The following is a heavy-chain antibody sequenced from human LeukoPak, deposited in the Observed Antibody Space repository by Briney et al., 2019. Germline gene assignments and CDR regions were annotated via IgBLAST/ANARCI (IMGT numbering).Heavy chain of an antibody. Sequence: GGSLRLSCEASGFRFSGYGMHWVRQAPGKGLEWVAVISYDGSFKDYGDSVKGRFTISRDNAKNTLYLQTNSLRVEDTAVYFCARELGYGSGSLYPYDSWGQGTLVTVSS. J-gene: IGHJ4*02. CDR2: ISYDGSFK. CDR1: GFRFSGYG. D-gene: IGHD3-10*01. V-gene: IGHV3-30*03. CDR3: ARELGYGSGSLYPYDS.